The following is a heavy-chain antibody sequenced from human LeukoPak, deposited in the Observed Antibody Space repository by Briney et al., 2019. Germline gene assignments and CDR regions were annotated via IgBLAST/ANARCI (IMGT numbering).Heavy chain of an antibody. J-gene: IGHJ5*02. V-gene: IGHV1-18*01. CDR1: GYTFTSYG. Sequence: EASVKVSCKAFGYTFTSYGISWVRQAPGQGLEWMGWISAYNGNTNYAQKFQGRVTMTTDTSTSTAYMELRSLRSDDTAVYYCARDYSYSGNWFDPWGQGTLVTVSS. CDR2: ISAYNGNT. D-gene: IGHD6-13*01. CDR3: ARDYSYSGNWFDP.